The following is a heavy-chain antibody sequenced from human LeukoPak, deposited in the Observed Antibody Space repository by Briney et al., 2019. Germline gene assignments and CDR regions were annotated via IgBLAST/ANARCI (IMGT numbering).Heavy chain of an antibody. V-gene: IGHV4-34*01. Sequence: SEPLSLTCAVYGGSFSGYYWSWIRQPPGKGLEWIGEINHSGSTNYNPSLKSRVTISVDTSKNQFSLKLSSVTAADTAVYYCASVARDYGGYYFDYWGHGTLVTVSS. CDR2: INHSGST. CDR1: GGSFSGYY. CDR3: ASVARDYGGYYFDY. J-gene: IGHJ4*01. D-gene: IGHD4-17*01.